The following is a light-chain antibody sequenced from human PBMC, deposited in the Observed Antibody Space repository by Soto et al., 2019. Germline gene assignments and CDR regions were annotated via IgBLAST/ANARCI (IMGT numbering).Light chain of an antibody. CDR3: QQYYSTPRT. J-gene: IGKJ5*01. Sequence: IVMTQSPDSRTVSVGARATINCKATQSVICSCNEKNYLPWCQQKAGESPKLLIYWASTRESGVPDRFSGSGSGTDFTLPISSLQAGDVAVYYCQQYYSTPRTFGQGTRLEI. V-gene: IGKV4-1*01. CDR1: QSVICSCNEKNY. CDR2: WAS.